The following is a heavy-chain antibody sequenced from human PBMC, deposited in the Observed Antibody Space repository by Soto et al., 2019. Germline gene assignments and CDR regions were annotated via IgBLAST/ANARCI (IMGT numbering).Heavy chain of an antibody. D-gene: IGHD3-22*01. CDR1: DGSFSGYY. V-gene: IGHV4-34*01. Sequence: SETLSLTCAAYDGSFSGYYWSWIRQPPGKGLEWIGELNHSGRTNYNPSLKSRVTMSVDTSRTQFSLKLSSVTAADTAMYYCARGPPSNYYEGSGYYYFDYWGQGTLVTVSS. CDR2: LNHSGRT. CDR3: ARGPPSNYYEGSGYYYFDY. J-gene: IGHJ4*02.